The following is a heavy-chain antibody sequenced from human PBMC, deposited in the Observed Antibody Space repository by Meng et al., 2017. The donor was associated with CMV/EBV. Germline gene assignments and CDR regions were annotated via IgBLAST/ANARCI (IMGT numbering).Heavy chain of an antibody. CDR1: GGSFSGYY. V-gene: IGHV4-34*01. D-gene: IGHD6-19*01. Sequence: SETLSLTCAVYGGSFSGYYWSWIRQPPGKGLEWIGEINHSGSTNYNPSLKSRVTISVDTSKNQFSLKLSSVTAADTAVYYCARGYSSPSVRYSSGWYGSYYYYGMDVWGQGTTVTVSS. CDR2: INHSGST. J-gene: IGHJ6*02. CDR3: ARGYSSPSVRYSSGWYGSYYYYGMDV.